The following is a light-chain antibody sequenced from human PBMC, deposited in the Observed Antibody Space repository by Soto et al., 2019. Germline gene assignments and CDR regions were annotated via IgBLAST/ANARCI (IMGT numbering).Light chain of an antibody. J-gene: IGKJ3*01. Sequence: EIVMTQSPATLSVSPGERATLSCRASQSVSSYLAWYQQKPGQAPRLLIYDASNRATDIPARFSGSGSGTDFTLTISSLQPEDFATYYCLQDYDYPFTFGPGTKVD. CDR2: DAS. CDR3: LQDYDYPFT. CDR1: QSVSSY. V-gene: IGKV3-11*01.